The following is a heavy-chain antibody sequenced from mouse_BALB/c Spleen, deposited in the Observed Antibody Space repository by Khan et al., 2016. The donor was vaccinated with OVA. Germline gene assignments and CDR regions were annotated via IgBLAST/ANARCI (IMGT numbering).Heavy chain of an antibody. Sequence: EVKLLESGGGLVQPGGSLKLSCAASGFDFSGYWMSWVRQAPGKGLEWIGEINPVGSTINYTPSLKDKFIISRDNAKKTLYLQMSKVRSEDTALYYCATNWDVGFAYWGQGTLVTVSA. CDR1: GFDFSGYW. CDR3: ATNWDVGFAY. V-gene: IGHV4-1*02. J-gene: IGHJ3*01. CDR2: INPVGSTI. D-gene: IGHD4-1*01.